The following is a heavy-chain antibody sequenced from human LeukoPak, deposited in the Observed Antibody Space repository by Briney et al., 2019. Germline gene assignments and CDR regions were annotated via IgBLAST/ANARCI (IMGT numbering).Heavy chain of an antibody. CDR3: ARMYYDFWSGYYGWFDP. Sequence: PSETLSLTCTVSGGPISSYYWRWIPQPPGRGLEGIGYNYYSGSTNYNPSLKSRVTISVDTSKNQFSLKLSSVTAADTAVYYCARMYYDFWSGYYGWFDPWGQGTLATVSS. CDR2: NYYSGST. CDR1: GGPISSYY. V-gene: IGHV4-59*01. J-gene: IGHJ5*02. D-gene: IGHD3-3*01.